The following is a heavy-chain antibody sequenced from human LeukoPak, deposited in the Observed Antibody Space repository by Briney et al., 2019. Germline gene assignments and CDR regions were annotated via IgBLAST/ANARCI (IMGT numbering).Heavy chain of an antibody. CDR2: ISSSSSTI. D-gene: IGHD2-15*01. J-gene: IGHJ4*02. V-gene: IGHV3-48*02. CDR3: ARDSDVVSHPYYFDY. CDR1: GFTFSSYS. Sequence: PGGSLRLSCAASGFTFSSYSMNWVRQAPGKGLEWVSYISSSSSTIYYADSVKGRFTISRGNAKNSLYLQMNSLRDEDTAVYYCARDSDVVSHPYYFDYWGQGTLVTVSS.